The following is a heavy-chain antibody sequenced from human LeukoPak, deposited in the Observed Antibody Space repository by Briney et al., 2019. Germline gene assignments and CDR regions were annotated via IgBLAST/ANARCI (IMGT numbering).Heavy chain of an antibody. CDR1: GYTFTGYY. V-gene: IGHV1-2*02. Sequence: ASVTVSFKASGYTFTGYYMHWVRQAPGQGLGWMGWINPNSGGTNYAQKFQGRVTMTRDTSISTAYMELSRLRSDDTAVYYCARFYYDSSGSYEDWGQGTLVTVSS. CDR2: INPNSGGT. J-gene: IGHJ4*02. CDR3: ARFYYDSSGSYED. D-gene: IGHD3-22*01.